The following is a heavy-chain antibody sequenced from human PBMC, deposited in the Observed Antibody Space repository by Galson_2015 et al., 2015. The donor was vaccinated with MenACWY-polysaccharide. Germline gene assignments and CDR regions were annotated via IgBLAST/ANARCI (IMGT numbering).Heavy chain of an antibody. Sequence: SLRLSCAASGFTISPNGMHWVRQAPGKGLEWVAFIQYDGGTKNFVDSVKGRFTISRDNSKDTLFLQMNNLRPEDTAVYYCARGIDYGRDVWGQGTTVAVS. CDR2: IQYDGGTK. V-gene: IGHV3-30*02. J-gene: IGHJ6*02. CDR1: GFTISPNG. CDR3: ARGIDYGRDV. D-gene: IGHD2/OR15-2a*01.